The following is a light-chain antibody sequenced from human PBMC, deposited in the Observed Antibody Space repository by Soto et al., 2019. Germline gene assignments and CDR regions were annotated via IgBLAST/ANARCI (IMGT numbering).Light chain of an antibody. V-gene: IGKV1-5*03. J-gene: IGKJ1*01. Sequence: DSQLTPSPSSLSASVGDRVTITCRASQSISSYLHWYQQKPGKAPKLLIYKASSLESGVPSRFSGSGSGTEFTLTISSLQPDDFATYYCRQYNSYWTFGQGTKVDIK. CDR3: RQYNSYWT. CDR2: KAS. CDR1: QSISSY.